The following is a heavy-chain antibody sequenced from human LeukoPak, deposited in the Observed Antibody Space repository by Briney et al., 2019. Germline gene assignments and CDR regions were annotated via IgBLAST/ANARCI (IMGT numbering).Heavy chain of an antibody. V-gene: IGHV1-18*01. J-gene: IGHJ4*02. CDR2: ISAYNGNT. D-gene: IGHD4-11*01. Sequence: ASVKVSCKASGYTFTSYGISWVRQAPGQGLEWMGWISAYNGNTNYAQKLQGRVTMTTDTSTSTAYMELRSLRSDDTAVYYCAGSDYSNYGGVLGYWGQGTLVTVSS. CDR1: GYTFTSYG. CDR3: AGSDYSNYGGVLGY.